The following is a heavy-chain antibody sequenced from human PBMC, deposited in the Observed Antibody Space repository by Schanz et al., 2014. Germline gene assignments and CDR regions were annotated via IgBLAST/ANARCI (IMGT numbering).Heavy chain of an antibody. CDR1: GYTFSDSY. V-gene: IGHV1-8*02. Sequence: QVQLIQSGAEVKKPGASMKVSCKASGYTFSDSYVHWVRQAPGQGLEWLGWMNPNSGNPGFAQKFRGRVTMTRNTSMSTAYIELHILTSEDTAVYYCARGRTFDYWGQGTLVTVSS. CDR3: ARGRTFDY. CDR2: MNPNSGNP. J-gene: IGHJ4*02.